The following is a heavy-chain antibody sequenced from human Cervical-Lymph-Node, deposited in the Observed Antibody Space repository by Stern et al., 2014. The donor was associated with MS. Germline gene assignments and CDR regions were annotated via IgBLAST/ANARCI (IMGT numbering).Heavy chain of an antibody. D-gene: IGHD2-15*01. CDR2: ISYDGSNT. CDR1: GFTFSNYV. Sequence: VQLVESGGGVVQPGRSLRLSCAASGFTFSNYVMDWVRQAPGKGLEWVAVISYDGSNTYYAAAVKGRFTISRDNSRNTLYLQMNSLRVEDTAVYYCASEYPGRRKFDYWGQGTLVTVSS. CDR3: ASEYPGRRKFDY. V-gene: IGHV3-30-3*01. J-gene: IGHJ4*02.